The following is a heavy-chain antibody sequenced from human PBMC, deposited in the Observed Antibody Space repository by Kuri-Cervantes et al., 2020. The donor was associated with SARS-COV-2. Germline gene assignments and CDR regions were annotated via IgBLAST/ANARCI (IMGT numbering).Heavy chain of an antibody. V-gene: IGHV3-48*01. Sequence: GESLKISCAASGFTFSSYSMNWVRQAPGKGPEWVSYISSSSSTIYYADSVKGRFTISRDNAKNSLYLQMNSLRAEDTAVYYCARAVDCSSTSCYERVYAFDIWGQGTMVTVSS. CDR2: ISSSSSTI. CDR3: ARAVDCSSTSCYERVYAFDI. D-gene: IGHD2-2*01. J-gene: IGHJ3*02. CDR1: GFTFSSYS.